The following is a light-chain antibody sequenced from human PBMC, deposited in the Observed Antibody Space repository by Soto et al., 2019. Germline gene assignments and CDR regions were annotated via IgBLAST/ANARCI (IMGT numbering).Light chain of an antibody. J-gene: IGKJ4*01. CDR2: GAS. CDR3: QQYNNWPPVT. Sequence: EIVMTQSPDTLSVSPGERAALSCRTSQSVSSDLAWYQQKPGQAPRLLIYGASNRATGIPARFSGSGSGTEFTLTISSLQSEDFAVYYCQQYNNWPPVTFGGGTKVDI. V-gene: IGKV3D-15*01. CDR1: QSVSSD.